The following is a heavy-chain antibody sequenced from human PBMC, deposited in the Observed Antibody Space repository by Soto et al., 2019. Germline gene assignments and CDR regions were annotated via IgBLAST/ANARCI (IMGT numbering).Heavy chain of an antibody. Sequence: TLSLTCAVSGGSISSGGYSWSWIRQPPGKGLEWIGYIYNSGSTYYNPSLKSRATISVDRSKNQFSLKLSPVSAADTAVYYCARGYYDSSGYRYFDYWGKGTLVSVSS. V-gene: IGHV4-30-2*01. CDR3: ARGYYDSSGYRYFDY. CDR1: GGSISSGGYS. CDR2: IYNSGST. J-gene: IGHJ4*02. D-gene: IGHD3-22*01.